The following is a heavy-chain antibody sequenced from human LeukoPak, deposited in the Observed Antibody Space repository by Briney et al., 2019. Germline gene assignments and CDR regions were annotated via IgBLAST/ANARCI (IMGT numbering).Heavy chain of an antibody. CDR3: AKDDEWYYYGSGWFGIADFDY. CDR2: ISSSGGST. CDR1: GFTFSSYA. V-gene: IGHV3-23*01. Sequence: GRSLRLSCAASGFTFSSYAMHWVRQAPGKGLEWVSAISSSGGSTYYADSVKGRFTISRDNSKNTLYLQMNSLRAEDTAVYYCAKDDEWYYYGSGWFGIADFDYWGQGTLVTVSS. D-gene: IGHD3-10*01. J-gene: IGHJ4*02.